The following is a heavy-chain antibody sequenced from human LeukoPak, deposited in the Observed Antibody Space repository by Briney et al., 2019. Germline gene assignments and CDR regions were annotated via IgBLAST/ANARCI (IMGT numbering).Heavy chain of an antibody. D-gene: IGHD2-2*01. CDR2: FDPAAGTI. Sequence: ASVKVSCKVSGDILTELSIHWVRQTPGKGFEWMGGFDPAAGTIVCAQTFQDRIIMTEDTSTGTTYVELGSLTSDDTAIYYCATLVVPAAKRGVWGQGTLVTVSS. J-gene: IGHJ4*02. CDR3: ATLVVPAAKRGV. V-gene: IGHV1-24*01. CDR1: GDILTELS.